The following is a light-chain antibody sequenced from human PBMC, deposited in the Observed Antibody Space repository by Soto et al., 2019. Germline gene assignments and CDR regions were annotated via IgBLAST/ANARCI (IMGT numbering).Light chain of an antibody. CDR1: RSNIGSNY. V-gene: IGLV1-47*01. J-gene: IGLJ2*01. CDR3: AAWDDSLSGRVV. CDR2: TDN. Sequence: QAVVTQPPSASGTPGQRVTISCSGSRSNIGSNYVYWYQQLPGTAPKLLIYTDNQRPSGVPDRFSGSKSGTSASLAISGLRTEDEAVYYCAAWDDSLSGRVVFGGGTKVTVL.